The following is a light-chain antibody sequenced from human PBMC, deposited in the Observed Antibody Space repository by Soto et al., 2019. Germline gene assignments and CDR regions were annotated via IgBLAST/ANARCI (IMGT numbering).Light chain of an antibody. CDR1: SSNIGAGYE. V-gene: IGLV1-40*01. J-gene: IGLJ2*01. CDR2: GNS. CDR3: QSYDSSLSGVV. Sequence: QSVLTQPPSGXXXXXXXXXXXCTGSSSNIGAGYEVHWYQQLPGTAPKLLIYGNSNRPSGVPDRFSGSKSGTSASLAITGLQAEDEADYYCQSYDSSLSGVVFGGGTKLTVL.